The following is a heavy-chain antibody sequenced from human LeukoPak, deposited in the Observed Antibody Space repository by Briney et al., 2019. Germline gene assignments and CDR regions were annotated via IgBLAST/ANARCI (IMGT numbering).Heavy chain of an antibody. V-gene: IGHV4-39*01. Sequence: SETLSLTCTVSGGSISSSSYYWGWIRQPPGKGLEWIGSIYYSGSTYYNPSLKSRVTISVDTSKNQFSLKLSSVTAADTAVYYCARHSNYGSGSYYTGPLFDYWGQGTLVTVSS. CDR3: ARHSNYGSGSYYTGPLFDY. CDR2: IYYSGST. CDR1: GGSISSSSYY. D-gene: IGHD3-10*01. J-gene: IGHJ4*02.